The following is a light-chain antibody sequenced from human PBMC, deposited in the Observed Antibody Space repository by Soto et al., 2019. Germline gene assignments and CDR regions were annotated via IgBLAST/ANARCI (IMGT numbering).Light chain of an antibody. CDR3: QQSYSTPPGT. V-gene: IGKV1-39*01. CDR2: DAS. J-gene: IGKJ2*01. Sequence: DIQMTQSPSTLSASVGDTVTITCRASQSISDWLAWYQQKPGKVPKLLIYDASSLQSGVPSRFSGSGSGTDFTLTISSLQPEDFATYYCQQSYSTPPGTFGQGTKLEIK. CDR1: QSISDW.